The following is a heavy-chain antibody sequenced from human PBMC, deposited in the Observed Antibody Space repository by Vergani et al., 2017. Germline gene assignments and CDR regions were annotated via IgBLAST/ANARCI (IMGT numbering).Heavy chain of an antibody. CDR1: NDSVSNTFYY. V-gene: IGHV4-39*07. J-gene: IGHJ4*02. D-gene: IGHD6-6*01. Sequence: QEQLQESGPGLVKPSETLSLTCTVSNDSVSNTFYYWGWIRQTPGKGLEWIGSIYTSESTNYNPSLKSRVTMSVDTSKNQFSLKLSSVTAADTAVYYCAREYSSSVGFLAYWGQGTLVTVSS. CDR3: AREYSSSVGFLAY. CDR2: IYTSEST.